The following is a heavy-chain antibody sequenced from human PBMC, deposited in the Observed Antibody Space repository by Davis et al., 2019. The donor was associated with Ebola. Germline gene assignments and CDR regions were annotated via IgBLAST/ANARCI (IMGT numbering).Heavy chain of an antibody. CDR2: IWHSGTT. CDR3: ATLHGSWNYPPLGY. CDR1: GHSLSSGYY. V-gene: IGHV4-38-2*01. J-gene: IGHJ4*02. Sequence: MPSETLSLTCSVSGHSLSSGYYWGWIRQSPGKGLEWIGSIWHSGTTYYNPSLKSRVTISVDTSKNQFSLRLSSVTAADTAVYYCATLHGSWNYPPLGYWGQGTLVIVSS. D-gene: IGHD1-7*01.